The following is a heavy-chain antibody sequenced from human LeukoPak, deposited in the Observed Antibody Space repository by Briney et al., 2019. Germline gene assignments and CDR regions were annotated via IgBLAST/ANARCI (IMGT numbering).Heavy chain of an antibody. CDR2: ISSSSSYI. CDR3: TRVGRSYYGNFDY. D-gene: IGHD3-10*01. J-gene: IGHJ4*02. CDR1: GFTFSSYS. Sequence: GGSLRLSCAASGFTFSSYSMNWVRQAPGKGLEWVSSISSSSSYIYYADSVKGRFTISRDNAKNTLYLQMNSLRVEDTAVYYCTRVGRSYYGNFDYWGQGTLVTVSS. V-gene: IGHV3-21*01.